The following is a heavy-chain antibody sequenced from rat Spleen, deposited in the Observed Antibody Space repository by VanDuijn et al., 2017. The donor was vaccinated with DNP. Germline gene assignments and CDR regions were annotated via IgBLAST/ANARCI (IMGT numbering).Heavy chain of an antibody. CDR1: GYSITSNY. CDR3: ARWTRYFDY. V-gene: IGHV3-1*01. D-gene: IGHD1-4*01. J-gene: IGHJ2*01. CDR2: ISYSGST. Sequence: EVQLQESGPGLVKPSQSLSLTCSVSGYSITSNYWGWIRKFPGNKMEYIGHISYSGSTNYNPLLKSRISISRDTSKNQFFLQLSSLTTEDTATYYCARWTRYFDYWGQGVMVTVS.